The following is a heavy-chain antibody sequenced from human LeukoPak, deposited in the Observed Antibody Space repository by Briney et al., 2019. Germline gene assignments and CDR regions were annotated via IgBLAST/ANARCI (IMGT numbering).Heavy chain of an antibody. CDR1: GFTFSGYW. CDR2: IKQDGSEK. V-gene: IGHV3-7*05. J-gene: IGHJ4*02. D-gene: IGHD3-16*01. CDR3: ARDDYLEY. Sequence: GGSLRLSCEASGFTFSGYWMAWVRHAPGGGLEWVAHIKQDGSEKNYVDPVKGRFTISRDNAKNSVYLQMNSLRAEDTAVYYCARDDYLEYWGQGTLVTVSS.